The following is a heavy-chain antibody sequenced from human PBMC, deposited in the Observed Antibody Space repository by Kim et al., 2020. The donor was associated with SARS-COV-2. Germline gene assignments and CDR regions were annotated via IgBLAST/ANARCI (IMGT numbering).Heavy chain of an antibody. D-gene: IGHD3-10*01. J-gene: IGHJ6*02. CDR2: ISAYNGNT. CDR3: ARDYYYGSGSWGDYGMDV. V-gene: IGHV1-18*01. CDR1: GYTFTSYG. Sequence: ASVKVSCKASGYTFTSYGISWVRQAPGQGLEWMGWISAYNGNTNYAQKLQGRVTMTTDTSTSTAYMELRSLRSDDTAVYYCARDYYYGSGSWGDYGMDVWGQGTTVTVSS.